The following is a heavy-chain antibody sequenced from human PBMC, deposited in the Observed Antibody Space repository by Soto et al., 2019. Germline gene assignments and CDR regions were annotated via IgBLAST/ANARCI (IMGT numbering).Heavy chain of an antibody. CDR1: GDSVSSGNYY. D-gene: IGHD5-18*01. CDR2: IYHTGST. V-gene: IGHV4-61*01. J-gene: IGHJ5*02. CDR3: ARIPVDTYMIYWSDP. Sequence: PSETLSLTCTVSGDSVSSGNYYWSWIRQPPGKGLEWIGYIYHTGSTSYSPSLKSRVTMSADTSKNQFSLKLRSVTAADTAVYYCARIPVDTYMIYWSDPWGQGTLVTVSS.